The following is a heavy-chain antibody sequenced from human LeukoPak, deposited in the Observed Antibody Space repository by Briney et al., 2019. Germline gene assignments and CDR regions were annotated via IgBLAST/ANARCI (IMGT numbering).Heavy chain of an antibody. Sequence: GGSLRLSCTASGFTFSGAWMTWVRQAPGKGLEWVANIREDGTEKNYVDSVKGRFTISRDNAKDSLFLQMSNLRDDDTAIYYCARHVGISFWGQGTLVTVSS. CDR1: GFTFSGAW. CDR2: IREDGTEK. V-gene: IGHV3-7*01. D-gene: IGHD7-27*01. J-gene: IGHJ4*02. CDR3: ARHVGISF.